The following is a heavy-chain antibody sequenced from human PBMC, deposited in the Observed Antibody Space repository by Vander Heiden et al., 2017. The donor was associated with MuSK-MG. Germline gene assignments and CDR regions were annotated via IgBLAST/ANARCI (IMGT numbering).Heavy chain of an antibody. CDR3: ARDMEGAREQWLDY. CDR2: IIPIFGTA. D-gene: IGHD6-19*01. CDR1: GGTFSSYA. Sequence: QVQLVQSGAEVKKPGSSVKVSCKASGGTFSSYAISWVRQAPGQGLEWMGGIIPIFGTANYAQKGQGRVTITADESTSTAYMELSRLRSEDTAVYYCARDMEGAREQWLDYWGQGTLVTVSS. J-gene: IGHJ4*02. V-gene: IGHV1-69*01.